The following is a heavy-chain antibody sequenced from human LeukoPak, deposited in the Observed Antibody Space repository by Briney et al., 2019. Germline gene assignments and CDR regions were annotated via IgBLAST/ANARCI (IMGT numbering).Heavy chain of an antibody. CDR2: INPNSGGT. V-gene: IGHV1-2*06. J-gene: IGHJ4*02. CDR1: GYTFTSYG. Sequence: ASVKVSCKASGYTFTSYGISWVRQAPGQGLEWMGRINPNSGGTNYAQKFQGRVTMTRDTSISTAYMELSRLRSDDTAVYYCARVGVVAPPGFDYWGQGTLVTVSS. CDR3: ARVGVVAPPGFDY. D-gene: IGHD2-2*01.